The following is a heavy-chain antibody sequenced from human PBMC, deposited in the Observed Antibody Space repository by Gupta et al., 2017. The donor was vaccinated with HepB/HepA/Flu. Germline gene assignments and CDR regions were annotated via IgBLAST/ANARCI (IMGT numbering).Heavy chain of an antibody. V-gene: IGHV3-15*01. CDR2: IKSETDGGTI. CDR3: TTGVVVVF. J-gene: IGHJ4*02. D-gene: IGHD2-21*01. CDR1: VFFFGKAW. Sequence: EVQLVESGGGLVKPGGSLRLSCTASVFFFGKAWRSWVRQAPGKGLEWISHIKSETDGGTIEYAGSVKGRFTISRDDSKNTLYLQMNSLKTEDTAVYYCTTGVVVVFWGQGTLVTVSS.